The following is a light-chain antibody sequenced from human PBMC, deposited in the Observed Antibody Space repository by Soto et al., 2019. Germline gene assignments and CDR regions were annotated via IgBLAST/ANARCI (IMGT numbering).Light chain of an antibody. CDR1: QSVYSNY. V-gene: IGKV3-20*01. CDR2: GAS. J-gene: IGKJ3*01. Sequence: EIVLTQSPGTLSLSPGERATLSCRASQSVYSNYLAWYQQKPGQTPRLLIYGASSRATGIPDRFSGSGSGTDFTLTISRLETEDFAVYYCQQYDTSPFTFGPGTKLDVK. CDR3: QQYDTSPFT.